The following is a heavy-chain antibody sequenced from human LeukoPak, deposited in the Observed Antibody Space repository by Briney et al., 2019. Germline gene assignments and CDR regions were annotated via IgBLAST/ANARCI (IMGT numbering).Heavy chain of an antibody. D-gene: IGHD2-15*01. V-gene: IGHV4-59*08. CDR1: GGSISSYY. J-gene: IGHJ4*02. Sequence: SETLSLTCTVSGGSISSYYWSWIPQPPGKGLEWFGYIYYSGNTDSNPSLKSRVTISVDTSKNQFSLKLSSVTAADTAVYYCARTYCSGGSCHFDYWGQGTLVTVSS. CDR2: IYYSGNT. CDR3: ARTYCSGGSCHFDY.